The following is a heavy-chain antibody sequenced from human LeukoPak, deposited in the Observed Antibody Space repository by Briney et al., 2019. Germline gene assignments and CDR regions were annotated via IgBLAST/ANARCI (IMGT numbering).Heavy chain of an antibody. V-gene: IGHV4-61*02. Sequence: SQTLSLTCTVSGCSISSGSYYWSWIRQPAGKGLEWIGRIYTSGSTNYNPSLKSRVTISVDTSKNQFSLKLSSVTAADTAVYYCAREGRVVVVPAAVYYYYYYMDVWGKGTTVTVSS. CDR2: IYTSGST. CDR3: AREGRVVVVPAAVYYYYYYMDV. D-gene: IGHD2-2*01. CDR1: GCSISSGSYY. J-gene: IGHJ6*03.